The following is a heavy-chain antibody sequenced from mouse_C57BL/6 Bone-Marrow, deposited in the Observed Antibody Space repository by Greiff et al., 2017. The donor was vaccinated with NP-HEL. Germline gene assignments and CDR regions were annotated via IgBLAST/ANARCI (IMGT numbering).Heavy chain of an antibody. V-gene: IGHV5-4*01. CDR3: ARGNFGYFDY. CDR2: ISDGGSYT. J-gene: IGHJ2*01. Sequence: EVQGVESGGGLVKPGGSLKLSCAASGFTFSSYAMSWVRQTPEKRLEWVATISDGGSYTYYPDNVKGRFPISRDNAKNNLYLQMRHLKSEDTAMDYCARGNFGYFDYWGQGTTLTVSS. CDR1: GFTFSSYA. D-gene: IGHD3-1*01.